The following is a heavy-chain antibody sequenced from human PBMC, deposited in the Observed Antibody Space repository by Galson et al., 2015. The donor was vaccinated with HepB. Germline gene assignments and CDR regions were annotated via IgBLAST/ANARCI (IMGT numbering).Heavy chain of an antibody. Sequence: QSGAEVKKPGESLRISCKGSGYSFTSYWISWVRQMPGKGLEWMGRIDPSDSYTNYSPSFQGHVTISADKSISTAYLQWSSLKASDTAMYYCARGVRDRNMGLNWFDPWVQGTLVTLS. V-gene: IGHV5-10-1*01. CDR2: IDPSDSYT. CDR3: ARGVRDRNMGLNWFDP. J-gene: IGHJ5*02. CDR1: GYSFTSYW. D-gene: IGHD3-10*01.